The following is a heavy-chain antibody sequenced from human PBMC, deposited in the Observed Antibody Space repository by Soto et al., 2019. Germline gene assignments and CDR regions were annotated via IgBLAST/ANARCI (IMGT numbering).Heavy chain of an antibody. Sequence: GSLRLSCAASGFTFSDYNMSWIRQAPGKGLEWVSYISFSGSSIDYADSVKGRFTISRDNAKNSLYLQMNSLRAEDTAVYYCARDSRRGHVWGQGTTVTVSS. J-gene: IGHJ6*02. V-gene: IGHV3-11*01. CDR1: GFTFSDYN. CDR2: ISFSGSSI. D-gene: IGHD3-10*01. CDR3: ARDSRRGHV.